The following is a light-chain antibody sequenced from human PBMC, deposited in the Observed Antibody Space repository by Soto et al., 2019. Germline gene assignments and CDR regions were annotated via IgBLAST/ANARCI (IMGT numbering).Light chain of an antibody. CDR1: SSDVGGYNY. J-gene: IGLJ2*01. CDR3: SSYGGSNNLV. Sequence: QSALTQPASVSGSPGQSITISCTGTSSDVGGYNYVSWYQQYPGKAPKLMIYEVSKRPSGVPDRFSGSKSGNTASLTVSGLQAEDEADYYCSSYGGSNNLVFGGGTKLTVL. V-gene: IGLV2-8*01. CDR2: EVS.